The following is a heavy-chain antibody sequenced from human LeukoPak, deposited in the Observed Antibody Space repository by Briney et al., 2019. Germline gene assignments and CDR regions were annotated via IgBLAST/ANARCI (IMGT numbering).Heavy chain of an antibody. Sequence: GRSLRLSCAASGFTFSSSGMHWVRQAPGKGLEWVTVISYDGSNKYYADSVKGRFTISRDNSKNTLYLQMNSLRAEDTAVYYCAKSSQYYYDSADSWGQGTLVTVSS. J-gene: IGHJ4*02. V-gene: IGHV3-30*18. CDR3: AKSSQYYYDSADS. D-gene: IGHD3-22*01. CDR2: ISYDGSNK. CDR1: GFTFSSSG.